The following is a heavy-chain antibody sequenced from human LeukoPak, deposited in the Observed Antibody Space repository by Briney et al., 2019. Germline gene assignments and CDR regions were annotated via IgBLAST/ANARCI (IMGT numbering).Heavy chain of an antibody. CDR3: AKGTYCSSTSCTKGYYYYMDV. D-gene: IGHD2-2*01. V-gene: IGHV3-66*02. CDR2: IYSGGST. J-gene: IGHJ6*03. Sequence: PGGSLRLSCAASGFTVSRNYMSWVRQAPGKGLEWVSVIYSGGSTYYADSVRGRFTISRDNSKNTLYLQMNSLRAEDTAVYYCAKGTYCSSTSCTKGYYYYMDVWGKGTTVTISS. CDR1: GFTVSRNY.